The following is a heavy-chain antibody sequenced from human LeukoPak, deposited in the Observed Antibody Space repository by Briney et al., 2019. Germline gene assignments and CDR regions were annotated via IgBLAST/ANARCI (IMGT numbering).Heavy chain of an antibody. Sequence: GGSLRLSCAASGFTFSSYSMNWVRQAPGKGLEWVSYISSSSSTIYYADSVKGRFTISRDNAKNSLYLQMNSLRAEDTAVYYCARDMAGGSGGLFLRPFDYWGQGTLVTVSS. CDR2: ISSSSSTI. CDR3: ARDMAGGSGGLFLRPFDY. V-gene: IGHV3-48*01. CDR1: GFTFSSYS. D-gene: IGHD2-15*01. J-gene: IGHJ4*02.